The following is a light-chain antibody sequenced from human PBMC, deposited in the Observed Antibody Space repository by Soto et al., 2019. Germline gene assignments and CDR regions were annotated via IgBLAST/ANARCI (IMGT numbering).Light chain of an antibody. CDR1: QSISRY. CDR3: QQGYSAPWT. Sequence: DIQMAQSPSSLSASVGDRVTITCRADQSISRYLNRYQQKPGRAPNLLIYSASTLQSGVPSRFSGSGSETDFTLTISSLQPEDFATYYCQQGYSAPWTFGQGTKVDIK. J-gene: IGKJ1*01. V-gene: IGKV1-39*01. CDR2: SAS.